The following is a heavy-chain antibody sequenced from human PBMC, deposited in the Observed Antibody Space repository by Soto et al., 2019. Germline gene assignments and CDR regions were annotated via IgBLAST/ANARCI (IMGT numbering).Heavy chain of an antibody. J-gene: IGHJ4*02. D-gene: IGHD2-15*01. CDR2: ISSNGGST. Sequence: GGSLRLSCAASGFTFSSYAMHWVRQAPGKGLEYVSAISSNGGSTYYANSVKGRFTISRDNSKNTLYLQMGSLRAEDMAVYYCARDPSCSGGSCWEYYFDYWGQGTLVTVS. V-gene: IGHV3-64*01. CDR1: GFTFSSYA. CDR3: ARDPSCSGGSCWEYYFDY.